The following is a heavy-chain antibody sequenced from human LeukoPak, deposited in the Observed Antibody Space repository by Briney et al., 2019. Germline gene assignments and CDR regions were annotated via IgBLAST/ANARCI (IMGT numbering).Heavy chain of an antibody. Sequence: ASVKVSCKASGYTFTSYGISWVRQAPGQGLEWMGWISAYNGNTNYAQKLQGRVTMTTDTSTSTAYMELRSLRSDDTAVYYCATVRGYDSSGYYSYWGQGTLVTVSS. J-gene: IGHJ4*02. CDR1: GYTFTSYG. CDR3: ATVRGYDSSGYYSY. CDR2: ISAYNGNT. D-gene: IGHD3-22*01. V-gene: IGHV1-18*01.